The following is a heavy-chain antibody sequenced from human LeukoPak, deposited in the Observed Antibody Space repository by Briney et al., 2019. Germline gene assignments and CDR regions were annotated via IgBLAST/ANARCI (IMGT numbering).Heavy chain of an antibody. CDR1: GGSISSSSYY. CDR2: IYYSGST. J-gene: IGHJ4*02. CDR3: ARQGWFGELLSPLDY. D-gene: IGHD3-10*01. V-gene: IGHV4-39*01. Sequence: SGTLSLTCTVSGGSISSSSYYWGWIRQPPGKGLEWIGSIYYSGSTYYNPSLKSRVTISVDTSKNQFSLKLSSVTASDTAVYYCARQGWFGELLSPLDYWGQGALVTVSS.